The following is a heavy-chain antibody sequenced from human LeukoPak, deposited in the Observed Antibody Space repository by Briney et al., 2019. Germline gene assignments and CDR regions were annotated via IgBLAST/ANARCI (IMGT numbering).Heavy chain of an antibody. CDR1: GFTFSSYS. CDR3: ARAPSSSWFVDAFDI. V-gene: IGHV3-21*01. CDR2: ISSSSSYI. D-gene: IGHD6-13*01. J-gene: IGHJ3*02. Sequence: GGSLRLSCAASGFTFSSYSMNWVRQAPGMGLEWVSSISSSSSYIYYADSVKGRFTISRDNAKNSLYLQMNSLIAEDTAVYYCARAPSSSWFVDAFDIWGQGTMVTVSS.